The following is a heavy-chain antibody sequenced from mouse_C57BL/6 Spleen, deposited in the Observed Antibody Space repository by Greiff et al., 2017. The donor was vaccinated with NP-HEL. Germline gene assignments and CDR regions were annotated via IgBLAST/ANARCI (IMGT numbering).Heavy chain of an antibody. V-gene: IGHV1-85*01. CDR1: GYTFTSYD. Sequence: VQLQQSGPELVKPGASVKLSCKASGYTFTSYDINWVKQRPGQGLEWIGWIYPRDGSTKYNEKFKGKATLTVDTSSSTAYMELHSLTSEDSAVYFGARDYDGYYRWYFDVWGTGTTVTVSS. D-gene: IGHD2-3*01. CDR2: IYPRDGST. CDR3: ARDYDGYYRWYFDV. J-gene: IGHJ1*03.